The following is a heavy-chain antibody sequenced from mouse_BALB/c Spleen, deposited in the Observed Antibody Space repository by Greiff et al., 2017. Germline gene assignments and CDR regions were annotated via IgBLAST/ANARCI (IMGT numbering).Heavy chain of an antibody. CDR1: GFSLTSYG. V-gene: IGHV2-9*02. D-gene: IGHD2-10*01. J-gene: IGHJ2*01. Sequence: QVQLQQSGPGLVAPSQSLSITCTVSGFSLTSYGVHWVRQPPGKGLEWLGVIWAGGSTNYNSALMSRLSISKDNSKSQVFLKLNSLQTDDTATYYCAKEGTYYGNYYFDYWGQGTTLTVSS. CDR3: AKEGTYYGNYYFDY. CDR2: IWAGGST.